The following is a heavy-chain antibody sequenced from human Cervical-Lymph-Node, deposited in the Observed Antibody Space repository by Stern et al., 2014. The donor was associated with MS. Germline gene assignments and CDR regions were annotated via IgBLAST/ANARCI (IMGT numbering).Heavy chain of an antibody. CDR2: INPSDGST. V-gene: IGHV1-46*03. CDR1: GYSFTHYY. J-gene: IGHJ3*02. Sequence: DQLVESGAEVKKPGASVKVSCKASGYSFTHYYMHWVRQAPGQGLEWMGIINPSDGSTSFAQRFQDRVTMTRDTSTSTAYMELSSLRSEDTAVYYCVISWEKGETYAFDIWGQGTMVTVSS. CDR3: VISWEKGETYAFDI. D-gene: IGHD1-26*01.